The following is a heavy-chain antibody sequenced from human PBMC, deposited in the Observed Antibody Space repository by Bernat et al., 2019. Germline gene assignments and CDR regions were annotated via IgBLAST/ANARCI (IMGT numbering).Heavy chain of an antibody. CDR2: ISYDGSNK. CDR3: ARDAPLSGGSCPGE. CDR1: GFTFSSYA. J-gene: IGHJ4*02. D-gene: IGHD2-15*01. V-gene: IGHV3-30*01. Sequence: QVQLVESGGGVVQPGRSLRLSCAASGFTFSSYAMHWVRQAPGKGLEWVAVISYDGSNKYYADSVKGRFTISRDNSKNTLYLQMNSLRAEDTAVYYCARDAPLSGGSCPGEWGQGTLVTVSS.